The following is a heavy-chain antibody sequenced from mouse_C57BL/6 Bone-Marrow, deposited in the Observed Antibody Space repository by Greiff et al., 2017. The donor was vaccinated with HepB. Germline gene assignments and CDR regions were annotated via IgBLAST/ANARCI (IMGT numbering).Heavy chain of an antibody. Sequence: QVQLQQPGAELVKPGASVKLSCKASGYTFTSYWMHWVKQRPGQGLEWIGMIHPNSGSTNYNEKFKSKATLTVDKSSSTAYMQLSSLTSEDSAVYDCARRGSSGSFAYWGQGTLVTVSA. V-gene: IGHV1-64*01. CDR3: ARRGSSGSFAY. J-gene: IGHJ3*01. CDR2: IHPNSGST. CDR1: GYTFTSYW. D-gene: IGHD3-2*02.